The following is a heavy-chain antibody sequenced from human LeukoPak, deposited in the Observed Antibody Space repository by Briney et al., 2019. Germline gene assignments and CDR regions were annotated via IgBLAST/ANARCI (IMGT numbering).Heavy chain of an antibody. V-gene: IGHV3-9*01. CDR3: AKDRGYSYGFDAFDI. J-gene: IGHJ3*02. CDR1: GFTFDDYA. Sequence: GGSLRLSCAASGFTFDDYAMHWVRQAPGKGLEWVSGISWNSGSIGYADSVKGRFTISRDNAKNSLYLQMNSLRAEDTASYYCAKDRGYSYGFDAFDIWGQGTMVTVSS. D-gene: IGHD5-18*01. CDR2: ISWNSGSI.